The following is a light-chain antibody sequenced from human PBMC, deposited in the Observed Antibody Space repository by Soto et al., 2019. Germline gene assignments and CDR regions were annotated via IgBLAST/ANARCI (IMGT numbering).Light chain of an antibody. Sequence: EIVLTQSPGTLSLSPGERATLSCTASQSVANNYLAWYQQKPGQAPRFLIYDASSRATGIPDRFSGSGSGTDFTLTISRLEHEDFAVYYCEQYGSTPLPFGGGTKVEIK. V-gene: IGKV3-20*01. CDR1: QSVANNY. J-gene: IGKJ4*01. CDR2: DAS. CDR3: EQYGSTPLP.